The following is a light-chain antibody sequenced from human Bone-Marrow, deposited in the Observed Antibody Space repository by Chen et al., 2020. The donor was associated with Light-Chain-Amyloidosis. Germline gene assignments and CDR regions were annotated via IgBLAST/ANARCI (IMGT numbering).Light chain of an antibody. CDR2: TAS. J-gene: IGKJ1*01. Sequence: DIQMTQSPTTLSASIGDRVTITCRASQSIGRWLAWSQQKQGQAPKLLFYTASNLESGVPSRFSGRGAGTEFTLTITSLQPDDFGTYYCQQYNSYPWTFGQGTKVEVK. CDR3: QQYNSYPWT. V-gene: IGKV1-5*03. CDR1: QSIGRW.